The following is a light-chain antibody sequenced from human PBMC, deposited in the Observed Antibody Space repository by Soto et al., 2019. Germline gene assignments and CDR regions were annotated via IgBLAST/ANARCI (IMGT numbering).Light chain of an antibody. CDR1: QSIRSW. J-gene: IGKJ4*01. CDR2: DAS. Sequence: DIQMTQSPSTLSASVGDRVTITCRASQSIRSWLAWYQQKPGKAPKFLIYDASSLESGVPSRFSGSGSGTEFTRTISSLHPDDFATYYCQQYDDYPLTFGGGTKVEIK. CDR3: QQYDDYPLT. V-gene: IGKV1-5*01.